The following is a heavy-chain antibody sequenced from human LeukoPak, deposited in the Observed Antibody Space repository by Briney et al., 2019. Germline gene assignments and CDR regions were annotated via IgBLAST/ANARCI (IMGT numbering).Heavy chain of an antibody. CDR2: IKQDGSEK. D-gene: IGHD6-13*01. V-gene: IGHV3-7*04. Sequence: GGPLRLSCAASGFTFRYYWMSWLRQAPGKGLEWVGNIKQDGSEKYYVDSVKGRFTISRDNAKNSLFLQMNSLRAEDTAVYYCARDWEAAAGIYCDQWGQGTLVTVSS. J-gene: IGHJ4*02. CDR1: GFTFRYYW. CDR3: ARDWEAAAGIYCDQ.